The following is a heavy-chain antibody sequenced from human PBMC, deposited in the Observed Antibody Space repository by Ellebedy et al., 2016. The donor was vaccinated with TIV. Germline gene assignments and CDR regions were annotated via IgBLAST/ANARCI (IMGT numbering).Heavy chain of an antibody. CDR3: AKDLCPKFYYDSSGYFWGPDY. D-gene: IGHD3-22*01. CDR2: ISYDGSEK. CDR1: GFTFSGYG. J-gene: IGHJ4*02. V-gene: IGHV3-30*18. Sequence: GGSLRLXXAASGFTFSGYGMHWVRQAPGKGLEWVAAISYDGSEKYYADSVKGRFTISRDIPKNTLDLQMNSLRAEDTAVYYCAKDLCPKFYYDSSGYFWGPDYWGQGTLVTVSS.